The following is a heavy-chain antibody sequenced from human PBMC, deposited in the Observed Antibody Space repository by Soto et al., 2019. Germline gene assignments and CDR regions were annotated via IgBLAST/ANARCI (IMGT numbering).Heavy chain of an antibody. CDR2: ISGSGVRT. J-gene: IGHJ4*02. V-gene: IGHV3-23*01. CDR1: RFIFATTA. Sequence: VQLLQSGGGLVQPGGSLRLSCEASRFIFATTAMGWVRQAPGKGLEWVSTISGSGVRTYYADSVKGRFTISRGNSKNTLFLQMNSLRADDTAVYFCAAVMGSDYDYVWGSLSFDHWGQGALVTVST. CDR3: AAVMGSDYDYVWGSLSFDH. D-gene: IGHD3-16*01.